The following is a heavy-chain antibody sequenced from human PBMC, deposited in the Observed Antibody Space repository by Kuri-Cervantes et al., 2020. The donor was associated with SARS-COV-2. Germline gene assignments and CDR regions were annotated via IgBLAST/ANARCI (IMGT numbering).Heavy chain of an antibody. D-gene: IGHD3-10*01. J-gene: IGHJ4*02. CDR2: ISSSGSTI. Sequence: GGSLRLSCAASGFTFSDYYMSWIRQAPGKGLEWVSYISSSGSTIYYADSVKGRFAISRDNAKNSLYLQMNSLRAEDTAVYYCARDLKTSRETDYWGQGALVTVSS. V-gene: IGHV3-11*04. CDR1: GFTFSDYY. CDR3: ARDLKTSRETDY.